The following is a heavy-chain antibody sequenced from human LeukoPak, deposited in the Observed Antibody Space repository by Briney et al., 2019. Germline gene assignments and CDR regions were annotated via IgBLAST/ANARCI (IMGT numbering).Heavy chain of an antibody. V-gene: IGHV3-7*01. CDR3: ARDAGYFRKEV. Sequence: PGGSLRLSCTASGFNFNIYWMTWVRQAPGKGLEWVANIREDATEKYYIESVRGRFTISRDNAKNSLYLQMNSLRDEDTAVYYCARDAGYFRKEVWGRGTTVIVSS. J-gene: IGHJ6*04. CDR2: IREDATEK. D-gene: IGHD2/OR15-2a*01. CDR1: GFNFNIYW.